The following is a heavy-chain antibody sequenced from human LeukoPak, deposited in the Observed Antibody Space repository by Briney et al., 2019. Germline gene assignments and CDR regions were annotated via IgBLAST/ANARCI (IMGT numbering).Heavy chain of an antibody. V-gene: IGHV4-39*01. CDR2: IYYSGST. Sequence: PSETLSLTCTVSGGSISSSSYYWGWIRQPPGKGLEWIGSIYYSGSTYYNPSLQSRVTISVDTSKNQFSLKRSSVTAADTAVYYCARGEEKKLAARPKRRGDWFDPWGQGTLVTVSS. CDR3: ARGEEKKLAARPKRRGDWFDP. J-gene: IGHJ5*02. D-gene: IGHD6-6*01. CDR1: GGSISSSSYY.